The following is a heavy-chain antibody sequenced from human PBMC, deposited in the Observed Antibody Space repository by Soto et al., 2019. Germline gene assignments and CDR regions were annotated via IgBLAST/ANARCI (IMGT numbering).Heavy chain of an antibody. CDR1: GDTFTANY. Sequence: QVQLVQSGAEVKKPGASVKVSCKASGDTFTANYIHWVRQAPGQGFEWMGWINPKSGGTKYPQKFQGRVTMTRDTALSSGYLALTRLTSDDTAVYYCARDLAKGGGSAGFDYWGQGTLVTVSS. V-gene: IGHV1-2*02. J-gene: IGHJ4*02. D-gene: IGHD1-26*01. CDR2: INPKSGGT. CDR3: ARDLAKGGGSAGFDY.